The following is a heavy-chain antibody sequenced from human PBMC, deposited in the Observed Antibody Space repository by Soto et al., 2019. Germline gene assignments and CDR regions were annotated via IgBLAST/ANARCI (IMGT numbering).Heavy chain of an antibody. CDR2: VQTTRDGGTT. CDR3: TSRIRTTNDY. Sequence: EVQLVESGGGLVKPGESLRLSCAASGFTFTNTWMNWVRQAPGKGPEWVGRVQTTRDGGTTDYAAPAKGRFTISRDDSMNMVYLQMNSLKIEDTAVYYCTSRIRTTNDYWGQGTLVTVSS. V-gene: IGHV3-15*07. J-gene: IGHJ4*02. CDR1: GFTFTNTW. D-gene: IGHD1-1*01.